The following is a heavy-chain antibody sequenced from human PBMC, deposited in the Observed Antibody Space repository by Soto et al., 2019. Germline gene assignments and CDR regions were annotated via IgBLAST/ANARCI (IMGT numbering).Heavy chain of an antibody. CDR2: IYHSGST. CDR1: GGSISSSNW. J-gene: IGHJ6*02. Sequence: SETLSLTCAVSGGSISSSNWWSWVRQPPGKGLEWIGEIYHSGSTNYNPSLKSQVTISVDKSKNQFSLKLSSVTAADTAVYYCARDGVAVAGDYYYYGMDVWGQGTTVTVSS. D-gene: IGHD6-19*01. V-gene: IGHV4-4*02. CDR3: ARDGVAVAGDYYYYGMDV.